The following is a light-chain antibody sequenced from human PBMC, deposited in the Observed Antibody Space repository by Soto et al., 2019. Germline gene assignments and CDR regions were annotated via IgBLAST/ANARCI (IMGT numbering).Light chain of an antibody. V-gene: IGKV1-33*01. J-gene: IGKJ4*01. CDR3: QQYDNLLT. CDR1: QDIINY. CDR2: DAS. Sequence: DIQMTQSPSSLSASVGDRVTITCQASQDIINYLNWYQQKAGKAPKLLIYDASNLETGVPSRFSGSGSGTDFTFTISSLQPEDIATYYCQQYDNLLTFGGGTKVEIK.